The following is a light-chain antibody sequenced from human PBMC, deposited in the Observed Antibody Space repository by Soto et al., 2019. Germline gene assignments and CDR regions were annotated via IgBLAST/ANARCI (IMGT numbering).Light chain of an antibody. V-gene: IGKV1-6*01. Sequence: ALQMTQSPSALSPSVGYRFTITCRASQGIRSDLGWYQQKPGKAPNLLIYTASTIQSGVPSRFSGSGSGTEFTLTISSLPPDDFAAYYCQQYGSLFETFGQGTTVDIK. J-gene: IGKJ1*01. CDR3: QQYGSLFET. CDR2: TAS. CDR1: QGIRSD.